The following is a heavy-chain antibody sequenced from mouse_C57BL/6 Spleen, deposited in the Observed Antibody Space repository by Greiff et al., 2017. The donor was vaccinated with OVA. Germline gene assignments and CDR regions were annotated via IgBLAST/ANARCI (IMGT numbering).Heavy chain of an antibody. D-gene: IGHD1-1*01. J-gene: IGHJ2*01. CDR2: IYPGDGDT. Sequence: QVQLQQSGPELVKPGASVKISCKASGYAFSSSWMNWVKQRPGKGLEWIGRIYPGDGDTNYNGKFKGKATLTADKSSSTAYMQLSSLTSEDSAVYFCARSPYYYGSSYFDYWGQGTTLTVSS. V-gene: IGHV1-82*01. CDR3: ARSPYYYGSSYFDY. CDR1: GYAFSSSW.